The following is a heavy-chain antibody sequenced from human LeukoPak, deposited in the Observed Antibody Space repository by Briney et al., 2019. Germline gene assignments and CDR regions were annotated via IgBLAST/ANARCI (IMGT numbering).Heavy chain of an antibody. J-gene: IGHJ6*03. CDR1: GFTFSRYS. CDR2: ISSSSRYI. CDR3: AREREGDYYMDV. V-gene: IGHV3-21*01. Sequence: GGSLRLSCAASGFTFSRYSMNWVRQAPGKGLEWVSSISSSSRYIYYADSVKGRFTISRDNAKNSLYLQMNSLRAEDTAVYYCAREREGDYYMDVWSKGTTVTVSS.